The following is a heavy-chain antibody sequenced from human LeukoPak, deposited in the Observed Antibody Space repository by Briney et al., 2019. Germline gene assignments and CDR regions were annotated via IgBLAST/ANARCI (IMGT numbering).Heavy chain of an antibody. CDR2: ISSSSSTI. D-gene: IGHD2-15*01. CDR1: GFTFSSYE. J-gene: IGHJ4*02. CDR3: ARDGVDIVVGGEYFDY. Sequence: GGSLRLSCAASGFTFSSYEMNWVRQAPGKGLEWVSYISSSSSTIYYADSVKGRFTISRDNAKNSLYLQMNSLRAEDTAVYYCARDGVDIVVGGEYFDYWGQGTLVTVSS. V-gene: IGHV3-48*01.